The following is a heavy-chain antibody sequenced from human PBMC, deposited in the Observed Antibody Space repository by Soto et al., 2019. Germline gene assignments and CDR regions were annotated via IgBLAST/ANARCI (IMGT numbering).Heavy chain of an antibody. CDR1: GGSIRSYY. CDR3: ARRYEGNFDY. V-gene: IGHV4-59*01. D-gene: IGHD3-3*01. J-gene: IGHJ4*02. Sequence: QVQLQESGPGLVKPSETLSLTCTVSGGSIRSYYCSCIRQRPGKGLEWIGYIYYSGITNYNPSLTSRAAIPVDTAKNQCSLKLSSGDAADTDMYYCARRYEGNFDYWGQGNLVTFSS. CDR2: IYYSGIT.